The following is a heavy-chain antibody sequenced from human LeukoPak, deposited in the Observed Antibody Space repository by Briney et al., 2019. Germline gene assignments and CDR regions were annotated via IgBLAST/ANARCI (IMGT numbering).Heavy chain of an antibody. CDR3: ARARLYSSSSGFDY. CDR1: GFTFSSYW. J-gene: IGHJ4*02. D-gene: IGHD6-6*01. Sequence: GGSLRLSCAASGFTFSSYWMHWVRQAPGRGLVWVSRINTDGSSIRYADSVKGRFTISRDNAKNTLYLQMSSLRAEDTAVYYCARARLYSSSSGFDYWGQGTLVTVSS. CDR2: INTDGSSI. V-gene: IGHV3-74*01.